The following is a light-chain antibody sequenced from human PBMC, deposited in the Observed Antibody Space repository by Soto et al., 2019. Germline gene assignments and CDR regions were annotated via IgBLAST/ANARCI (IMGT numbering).Light chain of an antibody. CDR2: DAS. V-gene: IGKV3-11*01. Sequence: EIVLTQSPATVSLSPGERATLSCWASQSLSSYLAWYQQKPGQAPRLLIYDASNRANGIPARFTGSGSGTDFNLTISSLEPEDFAVYFCQQRAGWPPTFGGGTKVEIK. CDR1: QSLSSY. CDR3: QQRAGWPPT. J-gene: IGKJ4*01.